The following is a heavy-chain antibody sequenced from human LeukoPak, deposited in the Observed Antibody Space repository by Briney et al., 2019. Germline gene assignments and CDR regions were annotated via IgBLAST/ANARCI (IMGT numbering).Heavy chain of an antibody. D-gene: IGHD6-13*01. CDR2: FYWDDDT. CDR3: AHDSSTWFGWFDP. J-gene: IGHJ5*02. V-gene: IGHV2-5*02. CDR1: GFSLSPSGVG. Sequence: SGPMLVKPTQTLTLTCTFSGFSLSPSGVGVGWIRQPPGKALEWLALFYWDDDTRYSPSLKSRLTVTKDTSQNQVVFTMTNMDPADTATYYCAHDSSTWFGWFDPWGQGTLVTVSS.